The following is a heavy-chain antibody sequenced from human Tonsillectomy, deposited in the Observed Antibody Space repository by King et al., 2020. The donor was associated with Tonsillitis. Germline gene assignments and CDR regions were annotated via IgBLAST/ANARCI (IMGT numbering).Heavy chain of an antibody. CDR3: AKDPSQLEQTLFDY. CDR1: GFTFSSYG. V-gene: IGHV3-30*02. Sequence: VQLVESGGGVVQPGGSLRLSCAASGFTFSSYGMHWVRQAPGKGLEWVAFIRYDGSSKYYADSVKGRFTISRDNSKNTLYLQMNSLRAEDTAVYYCAKDPSQLEQTLFDYWGQGTLVTVSS. CDR2: IRYDGSSK. D-gene: IGHD1/OR15-1a*01. J-gene: IGHJ4*02.